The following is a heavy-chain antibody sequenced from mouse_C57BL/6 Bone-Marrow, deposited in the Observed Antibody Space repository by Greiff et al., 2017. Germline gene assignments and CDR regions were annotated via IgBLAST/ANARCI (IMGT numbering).Heavy chain of an antibody. CDR1: GYTFTSYW. Sequence: VQLQESGPELVKPGASVKLSCKASGYTFTSYWITWVKQRPGQGLEWIGDIYPGSGSTNYNEKFKSKATLTVDTSSSTAYMQLSSLTSEDYAVYDCARCGNSACFAYGGKGTLVTVS. V-gene: IGHV1-55*01. J-gene: IGHJ3*01. D-gene: IGHD2-1*01. CDR3: ARCGNSACFAY. CDR2: IYPGSGST.